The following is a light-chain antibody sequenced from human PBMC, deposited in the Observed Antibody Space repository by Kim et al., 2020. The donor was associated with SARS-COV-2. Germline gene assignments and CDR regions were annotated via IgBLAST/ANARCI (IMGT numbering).Light chain of an antibody. Sequence: DIQMTQSPVSLSVSVGDRVTLTCRASQSIRSYLAWYQQKPGTAPRLLIYGASTMASGVPARFSGSGSGTDFTLTISSLQPEDFATYYCQKYSGAPLTFGRGTKVDIK. CDR3: QKYSGAPLT. V-gene: IGKV1-27*01. CDR1: QSIRSY. CDR2: GAS. J-gene: IGKJ4*01.